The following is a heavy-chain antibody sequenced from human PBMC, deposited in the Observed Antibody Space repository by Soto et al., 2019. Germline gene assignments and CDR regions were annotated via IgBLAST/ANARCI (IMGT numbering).Heavy chain of an antibody. CDR1: GFTFSSYA. CDR3: AKVQGSGSGLYYFYYYGMDV. CDR2: VSGNGLST. D-gene: IGHD3-10*01. Sequence: GGSLRLSCAASGFTFSSYALSWVRQAPGKGLQCVSTVSGNGLSTYYADSVKGRFTISRDNSRNTLYLQMNSLRAEDTAVYYCAKVQGSGSGLYYFYYYGMDVWGQGTTVTVSS. J-gene: IGHJ6*02. V-gene: IGHV3-23*01.